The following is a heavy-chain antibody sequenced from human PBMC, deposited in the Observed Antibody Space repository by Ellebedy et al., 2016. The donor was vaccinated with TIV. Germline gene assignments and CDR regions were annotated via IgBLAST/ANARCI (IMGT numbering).Heavy chain of an antibody. D-gene: IGHD6-25*01. V-gene: IGHV3-30-3*01. CDR1: QFTFSSYT. Sequence: GESLKISCAASQFTFSSYTMHWVRQAPGKGLEWVAFISSDGNIKDYADSVKGRFTISRGNSRKTLYLQMNSLRLDDTAVHYCARGSEGSGFDYWGQGTLVTVSS. CDR3: ARGSEGSGFDY. J-gene: IGHJ4*02. CDR2: ISSDGNIK.